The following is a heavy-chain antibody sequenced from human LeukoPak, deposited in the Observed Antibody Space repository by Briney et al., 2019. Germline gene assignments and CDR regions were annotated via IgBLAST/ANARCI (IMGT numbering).Heavy chain of an antibody. D-gene: IGHD3-10*01. J-gene: IGHJ3*02. CDR3: AKDTPYGSGRKAFDI. CDR1: GFTFSSYG. V-gene: IGHV3-30*02. Sequence: GGSLRLSCAASGFTFSSYGMHWVRQAPGKGLEWVAFIRYDGSNKYYADSVKGRFTISRDNSKNTLYLQMNSLRAEDTAVYYCAKDTPYGSGRKAFDIWGQGTMVTVSS. CDR2: IRYDGSNK.